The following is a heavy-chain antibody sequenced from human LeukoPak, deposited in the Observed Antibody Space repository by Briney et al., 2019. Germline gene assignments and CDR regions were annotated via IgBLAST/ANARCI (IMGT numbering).Heavy chain of an antibody. Sequence: ASVKVSCKASGYTFTSYYMHWVRQAPGQGLEWMGIINPSGGSTSYAQKFQGRVTMTRDTSTSTVYMELSSLRSEDTAVYYCARSGGSMVVVPAAGGKFDPWGQGTLVTVSS. V-gene: IGHV1-46*01. D-gene: IGHD2-2*01. CDR1: GYTFTSYY. CDR2: INPSGGST. CDR3: ARSGGSMVVVPAAGGKFDP. J-gene: IGHJ5*02.